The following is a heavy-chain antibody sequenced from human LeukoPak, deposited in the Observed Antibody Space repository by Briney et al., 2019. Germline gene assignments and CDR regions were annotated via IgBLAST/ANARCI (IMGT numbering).Heavy chain of an antibody. CDR3: ARVHHYFDIAFDY. CDR1: GGTFNTYA. D-gene: IGHD3-22*01. J-gene: IGHJ4*02. CDR2: INPSGGST. Sequence: ASVKVSCKASGGTFNTYAISWVRQAPGQGLGWMGMINPSGGSTNYAQTFQGRVTMTRDMSTSTVYMELSSLRSEDTAVYYCARVHHYFDIAFDYWGQGTLVTVSS. V-gene: IGHV1-46*02.